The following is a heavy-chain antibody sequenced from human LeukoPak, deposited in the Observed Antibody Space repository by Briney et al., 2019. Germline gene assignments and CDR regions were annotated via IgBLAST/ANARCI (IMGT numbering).Heavy chain of an antibody. CDR2: MNRDGSEK. J-gene: IGHJ6*02. CDR1: GFTFSDFW. V-gene: IGHV3-7*01. D-gene: IGHD3-16*01. CDR3: ARDGGIIRFGGQDV. Sequence: GGSLRLSCAASGFTFSDFWLSWVRQAPGKGLEWVANMNRDGSEKNYVDSMKGRITISRDNAKNSLYLQMNSLRVEDTAVYYCARDGGIIRFGGQDVWGQGTTVTVSS.